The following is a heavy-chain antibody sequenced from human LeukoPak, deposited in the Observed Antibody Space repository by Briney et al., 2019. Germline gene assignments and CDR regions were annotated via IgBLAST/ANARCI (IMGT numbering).Heavy chain of an antibody. CDR3: AKRVVASLGPEYFQH. V-gene: IGHV3-23*01. D-gene: IGHD2-15*01. CDR1: GFTFSSYA. Sequence: AGGSLRLSCAASGFTFSSYAMSWVRQAPGKGLEWVSAISGSGGSTYYADSVKGRFTISRDNSKNTLYLQMNSLRAEDTAVYYCAKRVVASLGPEYFQHWGQGTLVTVSS. CDR2: ISGSGGST. J-gene: IGHJ1*01.